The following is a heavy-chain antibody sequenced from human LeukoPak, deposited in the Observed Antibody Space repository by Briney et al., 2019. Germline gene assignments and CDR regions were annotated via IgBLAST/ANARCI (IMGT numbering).Heavy chain of an antibody. CDR3: ARGAGFLSYFDY. CDR2: IYYSGST. CDR1: GGSISSYY. V-gene: IGHV4-59*01. J-gene: IGHJ4*02. Sequence: SETLSLTCTVSGGSISSYYWSWIRQPPGKGLEWIGYIYYSGSTNYNPSLKSRVTISVDTSKNQFSLKLSSVTAADTAVYYCARGAGFLSYFDYWGQGTLVTVSS. D-gene: IGHD2/OR15-2a*01.